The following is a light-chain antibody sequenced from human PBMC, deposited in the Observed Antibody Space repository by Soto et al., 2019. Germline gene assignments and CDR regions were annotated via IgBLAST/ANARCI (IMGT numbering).Light chain of an antibody. J-gene: IGLJ1*01. CDR2: DDS. V-gene: IGLV3-21*02. CDR3: QVWDSSLLHQV. Sequence: SYELTQSPSVSVAPGQTARITCGGNNIGTKSVHWFQQRPGRAPVLVVFDDSDRPSGIPERFSGSKSGSTATLTITRVEAGDEADYYCQVWDSSLLHQVFGNGTKVTVL. CDR1: NIGTKS.